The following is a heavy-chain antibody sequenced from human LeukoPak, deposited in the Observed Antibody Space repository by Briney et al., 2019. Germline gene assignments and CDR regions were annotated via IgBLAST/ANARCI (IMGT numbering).Heavy chain of an antibody. CDR2: INSDGSST. V-gene: IGHV3-74*01. CDR3: ASQSSGCPYH. CDR1: GFTFNNYW. Sequence: PGGSLRLSCAVSGFTFNNYWMHWVRQAPGKGLVWVSRINSDGSSTTYVDSVKGRFTISRDNAKNTLYLQMNSLRAEDTAVYYCASQSSGCPYHWGQGTLVTVSS. D-gene: IGHD3-22*01. J-gene: IGHJ5*02.